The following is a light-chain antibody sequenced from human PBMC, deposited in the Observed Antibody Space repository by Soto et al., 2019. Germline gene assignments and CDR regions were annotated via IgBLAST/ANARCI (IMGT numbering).Light chain of an antibody. V-gene: IGKV3-15*01. J-gene: IGKJ4*01. CDR1: QSVSSN. Sequence: EIVMTQTPATLSVSPGERATLSCRASQSVSSNLAWYQQKPGQAPRLLIYGASTRATGISARFSGSGSGTEFTVTISSLQSEDSAVYYCQQYNNWPLTFGGGTKVEIK. CDR3: QQYNNWPLT. CDR2: GAS.